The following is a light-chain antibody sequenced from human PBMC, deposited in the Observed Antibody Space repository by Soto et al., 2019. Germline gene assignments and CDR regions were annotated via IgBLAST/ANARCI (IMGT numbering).Light chain of an antibody. CDR3: QQSYSTLFT. J-gene: IGKJ3*01. CDR1: QSISSY. Sequence: DLQMTQSPSSLSASVGDRVTITCRASQSISSYLNWYQQKPGKAPKLLIYAASSLQRGVPSRFSGSGSGTDFTLTISSLQPEDFATYYCQQSYSTLFTFGPGTKVDIK. CDR2: AAS. V-gene: IGKV1-39*01.